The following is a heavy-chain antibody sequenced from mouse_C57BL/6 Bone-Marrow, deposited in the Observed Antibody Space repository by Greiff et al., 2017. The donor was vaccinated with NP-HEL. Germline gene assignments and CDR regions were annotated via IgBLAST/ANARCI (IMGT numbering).Heavy chain of an antibody. D-gene: IGHD2-14*01. CDR2: ISSGSSTI. V-gene: IGHV5-17*01. J-gene: IGHJ4*01. CDR3: AGTPYAMDY. CDR1: GFTFSDYG. Sequence: EVKLMESGGGLVKPGGSLKLSCAASGFTFSDYGMHWVRQAPEKGLEWVAYISSGSSTIYYADTVKGRFTISRDNAKNTLFLQMTSLRSEDTAMYYCAGTPYAMDYWGQGTSVTVSS.